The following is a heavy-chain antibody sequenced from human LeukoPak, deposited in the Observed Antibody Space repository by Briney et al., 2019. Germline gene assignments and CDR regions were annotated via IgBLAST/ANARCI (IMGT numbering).Heavy chain of an antibody. CDR2: ISGSGGST. Sequence: GGSLRLSCAASGFTFSSYAMSWVRQAPGKGLEWVSAISGSGGSTYYADSVKGRFTISRDNSKNTLYLQMNSLRAEDTAVYYCAKVDCSSTSCCGDYWDQGTLVTVSS. CDR1: GFTFSSYA. V-gene: IGHV3-23*01. D-gene: IGHD2-2*01. CDR3: AKVDCSSTSCCGDY. J-gene: IGHJ4*02.